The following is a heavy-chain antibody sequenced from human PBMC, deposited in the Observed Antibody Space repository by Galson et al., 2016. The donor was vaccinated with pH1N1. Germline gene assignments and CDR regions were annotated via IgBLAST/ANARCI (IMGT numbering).Heavy chain of an antibody. J-gene: IGHJ6*02. Sequence: SLRLSCAASGFTFDDYAMHWVRQAPGKGLEWVSGISWNSGSIGYADSVKGRFTISSDNAKNSLYLQMNSLRAEDTALYYCAKNRGYGSGSYGSRMDVWGQGTTVTVSS. CDR2: ISWNSGSI. D-gene: IGHD3-10*01. CDR3: AKNRGYGSGSYGSRMDV. V-gene: IGHV3-9*01. CDR1: GFTFDDYA.